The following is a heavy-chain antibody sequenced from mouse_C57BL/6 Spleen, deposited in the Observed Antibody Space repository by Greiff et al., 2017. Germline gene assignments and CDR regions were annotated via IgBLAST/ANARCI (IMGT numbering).Heavy chain of an antibody. V-gene: IGHV1-82*01. J-gene: IGHJ2*01. Sequence: VQLQQSGPELVKPGASVKISCKASGYAFSSSWMNWVKQRPGKGLEWIGRIYPGDGDTNYNGKFKGKATLTADKSSSTAYMQLSSLTSEDSAVYFCARLRDGSSYDYWGQGTTLTVSS. D-gene: IGHD1-1*01. CDR1: GYAFSSSW. CDR2: IYPGDGDT. CDR3: ARLRDGSSYDY.